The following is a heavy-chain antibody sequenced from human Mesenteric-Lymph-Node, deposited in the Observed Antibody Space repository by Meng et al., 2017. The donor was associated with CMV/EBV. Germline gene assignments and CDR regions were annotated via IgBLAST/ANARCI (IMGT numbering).Heavy chain of an antibody. J-gene: IGHJ4*02. CDR1: GFTFSDYY. CDR2: IGSSGSSI. CDR3: ARDLSARWPRTYFFDY. V-gene: IGHV3-11*01. D-gene: IGHD2-15*01. Sequence: GGSLRLSCAASGFTFSDYYMSWIRQAPGKGLEWISTIGSSGSSIFYADSVKGRFAVSRDNAKNSLYLQMNSLRAEDTAVYYCARDLSARWPRTYFFDYWGQGSLVTVSS.